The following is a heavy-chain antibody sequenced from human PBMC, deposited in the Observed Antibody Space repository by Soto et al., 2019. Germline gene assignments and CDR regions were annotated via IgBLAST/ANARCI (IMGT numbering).Heavy chain of an antibody. D-gene: IGHD3-10*01. J-gene: IGHJ6*02. Sequence: PSETLSLTCAVYGGSFSGYYWSWIRQPPGKGLEWIGEINHSGSTNYNPSLKSQVTISVDTSKNQFSLKLSSVTAADTAVYYCARGRHYCGSGVLWTPYYYYGMDVWGQGTTVTVSS. CDR2: INHSGST. V-gene: IGHV4-34*01. CDR1: GGSFSGYY. CDR3: ARGRHYCGSGVLWTPYYYYGMDV.